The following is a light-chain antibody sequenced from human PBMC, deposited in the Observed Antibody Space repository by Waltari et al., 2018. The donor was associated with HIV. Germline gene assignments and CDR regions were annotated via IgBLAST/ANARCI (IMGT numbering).Light chain of an antibody. V-gene: IGLV1-51*01. CDR1: SSHTGNNH. CDR3: GTWDSSLSAGV. J-gene: IGLJ3*02. CDR2: DNN. Sequence: QSVLTQPPSVSAAPGPQVTLSCPGRSSHTGNNHVSSYQQLPGTAPKLPIYDNNKRPSGSPDRFAGSKSGTSATLGITGLQTGDEADYYCGTWDSSLSAGVFGGGTKLTVL.